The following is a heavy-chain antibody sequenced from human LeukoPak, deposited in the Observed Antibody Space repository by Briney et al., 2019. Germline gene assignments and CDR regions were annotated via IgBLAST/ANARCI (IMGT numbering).Heavy chain of an antibody. CDR3: ARARTSVRGYSYSYPFDY. J-gene: IGHJ4*02. CDR2: INHSGST. Sequence: SETLSLTCAVYGGSFSGYYWSWIRQPPGKGLEWIGEINHSGSTNYNPSLKSRVTISVDTSKNQFSLKLSSVTAADTAVYYCARARTSVRGYSYSYPFDYWGQGTLVTVSS. D-gene: IGHD5-18*01. CDR1: GGSFSGYY. V-gene: IGHV4-34*01.